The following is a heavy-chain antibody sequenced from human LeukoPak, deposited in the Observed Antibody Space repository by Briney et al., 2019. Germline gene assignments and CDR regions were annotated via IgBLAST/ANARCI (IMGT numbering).Heavy chain of an antibody. CDR2: VSGSGGST. D-gene: IGHD5-12*01. Sequence: GGSLRPSCAASGFTFSSYAMTWVRQAPGKGLEWVSTVSGSGGSTYYADSVKGRFTISRDNSKNTLFLQMNSLRAEDTAIYYCAKDSAMATLDYWGQGTLVTVSS. CDR1: GFTFSSYA. V-gene: IGHV3-23*01. J-gene: IGHJ4*02. CDR3: AKDSAMATLDY.